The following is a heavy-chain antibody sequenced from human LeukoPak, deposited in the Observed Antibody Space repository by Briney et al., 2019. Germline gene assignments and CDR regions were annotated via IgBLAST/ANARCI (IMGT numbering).Heavy chain of an antibody. J-gene: IGHJ4*02. CDR1: GGTFSSYA. CDR2: IIPIFGTA. V-gene: IGHV1-69*05. D-gene: IGHD2-8*01. Sequence: GASVKVSCKASGGTFSSYAISWVRQAPGQGLEWMGGIIPIFGTANYAQKFQGRVTITTDESTSTAYMELSSLRSEDTAVYYCATSWGLGYCTNGVCYAFDYWGQGTLVTVSS. CDR3: ATSWGLGYCTNGVCYAFDY.